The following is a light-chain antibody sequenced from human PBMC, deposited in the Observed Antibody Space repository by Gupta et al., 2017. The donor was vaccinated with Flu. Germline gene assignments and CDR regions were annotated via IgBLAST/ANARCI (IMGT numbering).Light chain of an antibody. Sequence: MLIQPHSVSESPGKTVTISCTRSSGSIASGYVQWHRQRPASAAAPVIYEDDERSLGVPDRCSAAIDSSSNSAFLTIAGLKAEDEADYYCQYYDGNNRWVFGGGTEVTVL. CDR2: EDD. CDR1: SGSIASGY. V-gene: IGLV6-57*03. J-gene: IGLJ3*02. CDR3: QYYDGNNRWV.